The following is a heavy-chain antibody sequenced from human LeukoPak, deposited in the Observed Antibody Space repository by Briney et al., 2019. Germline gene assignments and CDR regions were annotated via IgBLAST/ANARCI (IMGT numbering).Heavy chain of an antibody. J-gene: IGHJ3*02. CDR3: ARQDSGSYLNPLHI. CDR2: IYYTGST. V-gene: IGHV4-61*08. CDR1: GGSISSGGYY. Sequence: PSQTLSLTCTVSGGSISSGGYYWSWVRQPPGKGLEWIGYIYYTGSTNYNPSLKSRVTISVDTSKNQFSLKLSSVTAADTAVYYCARQDSGSYLNPLHIWGQGTMVTVSS. D-gene: IGHD1-26*01.